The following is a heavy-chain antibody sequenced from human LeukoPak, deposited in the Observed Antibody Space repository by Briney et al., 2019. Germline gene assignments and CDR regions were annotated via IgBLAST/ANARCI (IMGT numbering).Heavy chain of an antibody. J-gene: IGHJ4*02. CDR3: AADFSGYDYYDY. Sequence: ASVKVSCKASGYTFTSYGISWVRQAPGQGLEWMGWISAYNGNTNYAQELQGRVTMTTDTSTSTAYMELRSLRSEDTAVYYCAADFSGYDYYDYWGQGTLVTVSS. V-gene: IGHV1-18*01. CDR1: GYTFTSYG. D-gene: IGHD5-12*01. CDR2: ISAYNGNT.